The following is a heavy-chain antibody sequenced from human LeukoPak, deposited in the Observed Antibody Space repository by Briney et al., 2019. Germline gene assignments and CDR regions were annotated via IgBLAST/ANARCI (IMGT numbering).Heavy chain of an antibody. V-gene: IGHV3-7*01. CDR3: RRGIGWLQSQ. D-gene: IGHD5-24*01. CDR1: GFIFSNSW. J-gene: IGHJ4*02. Sequence: GGSLRLSCAASGFIFSNSWMSWVRQAPGKGLEWVADINQDGSERNYRDSVKGRFTISRDDAHNSLYLRMSNLRVEDTAVYYCRRGIGWLQSQWGQGTLVTVSS. CDR2: INQDGSER.